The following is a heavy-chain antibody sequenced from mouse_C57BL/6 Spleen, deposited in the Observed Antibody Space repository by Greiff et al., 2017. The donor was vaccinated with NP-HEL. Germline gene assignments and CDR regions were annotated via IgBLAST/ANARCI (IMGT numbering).Heavy chain of an antibody. CDR1: GYTFTSYW. J-gene: IGHJ2*01. D-gene: IGHD2-2*01. CDR3: ARYNMVTYAFDY. CDR2: IDPSDSYT. V-gene: IGHV1-59*01. Sequence: QVQLQQSGAELVRPGTSVKLSCKASGYTFTSYWMHWVKQRPGQGLEWIGVIDPSDSYTNYNQKFKGQATLTVDTSSSTDYMQLRSLTSEDSAVDYCARYNMVTYAFDYWGQGTTLTVSS.